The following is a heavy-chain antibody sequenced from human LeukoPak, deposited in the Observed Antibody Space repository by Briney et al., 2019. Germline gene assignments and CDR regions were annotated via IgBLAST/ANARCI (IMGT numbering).Heavy chain of an antibody. V-gene: IGHV3-23*01. Sequence: GGSLRLSCAASGFSFSTYSFSWVRQAPGKGLEWVSGISASGGDTFYADSVKGRFAISRDNSKNTLSLQMNSLRVEDTAMYYCAKDVRRCNGGCTWGQGTLVTVSS. D-gene: IGHD2-15*01. CDR1: GFSFSTYS. J-gene: IGHJ5*02. CDR3: AKDVRRCNGGCT. CDR2: ISASGGDT.